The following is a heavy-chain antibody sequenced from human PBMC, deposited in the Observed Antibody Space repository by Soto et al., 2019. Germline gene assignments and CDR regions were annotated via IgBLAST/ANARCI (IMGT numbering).Heavy chain of an antibody. J-gene: IGHJ6*02. CDR2: IIPIFGTA. D-gene: IGHD3-3*01. CDR1: GGTFSSYA. V-gene: IGHV1-69*13. CDR3: SGGQYYDFWGGYCVVV. Sequence: SVKVSCKASGGTFSSYAISWVRQAPGQGLEWMGGIIPIFGTANYAQKFQGRVTITADESTSTAYMELSSLRSEDTAVYYCSGGQYYDFWGGYCVVVWGQSTTVSVAS.